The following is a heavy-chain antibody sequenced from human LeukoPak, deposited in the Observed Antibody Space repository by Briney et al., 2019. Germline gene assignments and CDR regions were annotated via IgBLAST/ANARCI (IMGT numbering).Heavy chain of an antibody. Sequence: SETLSLTCTVSGGSISSYYWSWIRQPPGKGLEWIGYIYYSGSTNYNPSLKSRVTISVEPSKNQFPLKLSSVTAADTAVYYCARDQGHYDFWSGNYYMDVWGKGTTVTVSS. J-gene: IGHJ6*03. CDR3: ARDQGHYDFWSGNYYMDV. CDR2: IYYSGST. D-gene: IGHD3-3*01. V-gene: IGHV4-59*01. CDR1: GGSISSYY.